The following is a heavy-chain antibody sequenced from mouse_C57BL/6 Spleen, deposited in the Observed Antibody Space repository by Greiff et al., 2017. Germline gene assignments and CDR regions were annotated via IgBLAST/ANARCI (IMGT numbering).Heavy chain of an antibody. J-gene: IGHJ3*01. CDR2: ISNGGGST. CDR1: GFTFSDYY. V-gene: IGHV5-12*01. D-gene: IGHD2-4*01. CDR3: ARPYDYDSWFAY. Sequence: EVQLVESGGGLVQPGGSLKLSCAASGFTFSDYYMYWVRQTPEKRLEWVAYISNGGGSTYYPANVKGRFHISRANAKNTLYLQMSRLKSEDTAMYYSARPYDYDSWFAYWGQGTLVTVAA.